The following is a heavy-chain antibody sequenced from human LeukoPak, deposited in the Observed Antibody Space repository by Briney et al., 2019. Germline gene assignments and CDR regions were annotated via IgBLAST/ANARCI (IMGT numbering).Heavy chain of an antibody. Sequence: SETLSLTCTVSGGSISSYYWSWIRQPPGKGLEWSGYNYYSGSTNYNPSLKSRVIISVDTSKNQFSLKLSSVTAADTAVYYCAGELYGMDVWGQGTTVTVSS. CDR3: AGELYGMDV. V-gene: IGHV4-59*01. CDR1: GGSISSYY. CDR2: NYYSGST. J-gene: IGHJ6*02.